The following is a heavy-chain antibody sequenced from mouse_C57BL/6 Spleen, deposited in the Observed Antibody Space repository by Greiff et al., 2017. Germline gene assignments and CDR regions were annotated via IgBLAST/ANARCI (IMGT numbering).Heavy chain of an antibody. Sequence: QVQLQQPGAELVMPGASVKLSCKASGYTFTSYWLHWVKQRPGQGLEWLGEIDPSDSYTNYNQKFKGKSTLTVDKSSSTAYMQLSSLTSEDSAVYYCARGYGSSYEAMDYWGQGTSGTVSS. D-gene: IGHD1-1*01. V-gene: IGHV1-69*01. J-gene: IGHJ4*01. CDR1: GYTFTSYW. CDR2: IDPSDSYT. CDR3: ARGYGSSYEAMDY.